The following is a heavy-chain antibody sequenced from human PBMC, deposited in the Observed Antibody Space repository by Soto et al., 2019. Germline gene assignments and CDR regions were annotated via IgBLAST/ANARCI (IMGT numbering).Heavy chain of an antibody. D-gene: IGHD6-19*01. CDR1: GFTFSSYA. CDR3: ARGGQWLVRILDY. V-gene: IGHV3-30-3*01. J-gene: IGHJ4*02. CDR2: ISYDGSNK. Sequence: GGSLRLSCAASGFTFSSYAMHWVRQAPGKGLEWVAVISYDGSNKYYADSVKGRFTISRDNSKNTLYLQMNSLRAEDTAVYYCARGGQWLVRILDYWGQGTLVTVSS.